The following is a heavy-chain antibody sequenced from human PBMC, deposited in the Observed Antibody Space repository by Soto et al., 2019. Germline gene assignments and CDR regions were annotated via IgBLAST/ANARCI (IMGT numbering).Heavy chain of an antibody. CDR1: GFTFSSYA. J-gene: IGHJ6*02. V-gene: IGHV3-30-3*01. D-gene: IGHD1-26*01. Sequence: GGSLRLSCAASGFTFSSYAMHWVRQAPGKGLECVSVLLYDGSNKYYAVSVKGRFTISSDNSKNTFYLQMNSLRAEDTAVYYCARTPRGQWELPYYYYSMDVWGQGTTVTVSS. CDR3: ARTPRGQWELPYYYYSMDV. CDR2: LLYDGSNK.